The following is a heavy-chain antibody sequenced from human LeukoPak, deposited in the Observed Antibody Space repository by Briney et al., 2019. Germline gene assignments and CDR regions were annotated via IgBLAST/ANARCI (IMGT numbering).Heavy chain of an antibody. Sequence: PGRSLRLSCAASGFTFDDYAMHWVRQAPGKGLEWVSGISWNSGSIGYADSVKGRFTISRDNAKNSLYLQMNSLRAEDTAVYYCARDRVIPPAQTMATPNWGQGTLVTVSS. CDR2: ISWNSGSI. V-gene: IGHV3-9*01. J-gene: IGHJ4*02. CDR1: GFTFDDYA. CDR3: ARDRVIPPAQTMATPN. D-gene: IGHD5-24*01.